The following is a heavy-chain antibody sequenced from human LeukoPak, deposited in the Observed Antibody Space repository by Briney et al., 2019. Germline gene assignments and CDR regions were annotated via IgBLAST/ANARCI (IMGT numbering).Heavy chain of an antibody. CDR3: ARHKQQLVFWFDP. CDR2: IYYSGST. CDR1: GVSISSYY. V-gene: IGHV4-59*08. J-gene: IGHJ5*02. Sequence: SETLSLTCTVSGVSISSYYWSWIRQPPGKGLEWIGYIYYSGSTNYNPSLKSRVTISVDTSKNQFSLKLSSVTAADTAVYYCARHKQQLVFWFDPWGQGTLVTVSS. D-gene: IGHD6-13*01.